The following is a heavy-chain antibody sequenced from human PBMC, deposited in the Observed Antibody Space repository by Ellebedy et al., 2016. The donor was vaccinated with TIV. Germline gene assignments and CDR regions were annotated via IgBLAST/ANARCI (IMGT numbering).Heavy chain of an antibody. CDR3: ARDLGVNWFDP. J-gene: IGHJ5*02. CDR2: INPNSGGT. CDR1: GYTFTGYY. Sequence: ASVKVSXKASGYTFTGYYMHWVRQAPGQGLEWMGWINPNSGGTNYAQKFQGWVTMTRDTSISTAYMELSRLRSDDTAVYYCARDLGVNWFDPWGQGTLVTVSS. D-gene: IGHD3-3*01. V-gene: IGHV1-2*04.